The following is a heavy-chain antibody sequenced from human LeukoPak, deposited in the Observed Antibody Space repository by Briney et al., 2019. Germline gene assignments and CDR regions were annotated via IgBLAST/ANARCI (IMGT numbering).Heavy chain of an antibody. D-gene: IGHD2-8*01. CDR1: GGSLGAYY. Sequence: ASETLALTCSVNGGSLGAYYWLWIRQPPGKGLEWIGEINHSGSTNYNPSLKSRVTISVDTSKNQFSLKLSSVTAADTAVYYCARGNLLGYCTNGVCYVFDYWGQGTLVTVSS. J-gene: IGHJ4*02. V-gene: IGHV4-34*01. CDR3: ARGNLLGYCTNGVCYVFDY. CDR2: INHSGST.